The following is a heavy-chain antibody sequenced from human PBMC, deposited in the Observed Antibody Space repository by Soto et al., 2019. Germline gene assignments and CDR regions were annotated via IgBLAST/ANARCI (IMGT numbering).Heavy chain of an antibody. J-gene: IGHJ4*02. CDR1: GFTFSSYA. V-gene: IGHV3-23*01. CDR2: ISGSGGST. CDR3: ANRVGEYSRGWYYFDY. D-gene: IGHD6-19*01. Sequence: PGGSLRLSCAASGFTFSSYAMSWVRQAPGKGLEWVSAISGSGGSTYYADSVKGRFTISRDNSKNTLYLQMNSLRAEDTAVYYCANRVGEYSRGWYYFDYWGQGTLVTVSS.